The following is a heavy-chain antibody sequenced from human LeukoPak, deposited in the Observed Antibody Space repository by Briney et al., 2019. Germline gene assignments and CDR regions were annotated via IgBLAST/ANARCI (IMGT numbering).Heavy chain of an antibody. CDR2: INRDESET. Sequence: GGSLRLSCVVSGFRFSDDWMSWVRQAPGKGLESVANINRDESETFYVDSVKGRFTVSRDNAKNSLYLQMNSLRAEDTAVYYCSRDIGLSWGQGTLITVSS. J-gene: IGHJ5*02. CDR1: GFRFSDDW. CDR3: SRDIGLS. D-gene: IGHD3-16*02. V-gene: IGHV3-7*01.